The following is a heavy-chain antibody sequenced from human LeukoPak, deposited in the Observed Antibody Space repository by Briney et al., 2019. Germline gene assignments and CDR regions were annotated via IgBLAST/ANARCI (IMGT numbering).Heavy chain of an antibody. Sequence: GGSLRLSCAASGFTFSSYWMNWARQLPGKGLVWVSRISPTGSTTSYADSVKGRFTVSRDNAKNTLYLQVNNLRAEDTAVYYCARGPNSNWSGLDFWGQGTLLTVPS. D-gene: IGHD6-6*01. V-gene: IGHV3-74*01. CDR2: ISPTGSTT. CDR3: ARGPNSNWSGLDF. J-gene: IGHJ4*02. CDR1: GFTFSSYW.